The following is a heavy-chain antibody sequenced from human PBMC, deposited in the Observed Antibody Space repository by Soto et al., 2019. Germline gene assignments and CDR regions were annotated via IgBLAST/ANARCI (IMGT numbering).Heavy chain of an antibody. Sequence: QVQLQQWGAGLLKPSETLSLTCAVYGGSFSGYYWSWIRQPPGKGLEWIGEINHSGSTNYNPSLKSRVTISVDTSKTQFSLKLSSVTAADTAVYYCARGHSSSLNYWGQGTLVTVSS. J-gene: IGHJ4*02. CDR2: INHSGST. CDR3: ARGHSSSLNY. D-gene: IGHD6-13*01. V-gene: IGHV4-34*01. CDR1: GGSFSGYY.